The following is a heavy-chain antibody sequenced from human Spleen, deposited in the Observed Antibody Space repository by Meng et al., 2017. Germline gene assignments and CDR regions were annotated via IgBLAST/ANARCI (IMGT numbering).Heavy chain of an antibody. J-gene: IGHJ4*02. Sequence: QVQLQESGPGLVKPSQTLSLTRTVSGGSISSGDYYWSWIRQPPGKGLEWIGYIYNSGSTYYNPSLKSRVTISVDTSKNQLSLKLRFVTAADTAVYYCAREGRSHQVGVSVYWGQGNLVTVSS. CDR1: GGSISSGDYY. V-gene: IGHV4-30-4*01. D-gene: IGHD2-21*01. CDR3: AREGRSHQVGVSVY. CDR2: IYNSGST.